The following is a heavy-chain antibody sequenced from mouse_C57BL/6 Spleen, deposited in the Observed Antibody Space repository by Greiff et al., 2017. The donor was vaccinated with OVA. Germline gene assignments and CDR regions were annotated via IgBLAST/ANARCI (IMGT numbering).Heavy chain of an antibody. CDR1: GFSFNTYA. Sequence: EVQLVESGGGLVQPKGSLKLSCAASGFSFNTYAMNWVRQAPGKGLEWVARIRSKSNNYATYYADSVKDRFTISRDDSESMLYLQMNSLKTEDTAMYYCVRHDEAGYFDVWGTGTTVTVSS. V-gene: IGHV10-1*01. CDR2: IRSKSNNYAT. CDR3: VRHDEAGYFDV. J-gene: IGHJ1*03.